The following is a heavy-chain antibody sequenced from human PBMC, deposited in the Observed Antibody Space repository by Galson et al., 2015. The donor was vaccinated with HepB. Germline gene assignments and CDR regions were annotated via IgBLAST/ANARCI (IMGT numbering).Heavy chain of an antibody. CDR2: IYSGGRP. V-gene: IGHV3-66*02. Sequence: SLRLSCAASGFTVSNNYMSWVRQVAGKGLEWVAIIYSGGRPDYADSVKGRLTISRDNSKNTLYLQMTSLRAEDTALYYCARDPGIYDASTGWGRGTLVTVSS. CDR1: GFTVSNNY. D-gene: IGHD5-12*01. J-gene: IGHJ4*02. CDR3: ARDPGIYDASTG.